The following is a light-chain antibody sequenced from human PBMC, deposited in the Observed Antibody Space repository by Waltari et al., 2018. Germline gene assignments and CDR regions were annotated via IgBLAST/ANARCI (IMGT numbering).Light chain of an antibody. CDR2: RKN. J-gene: IGLJ2*01. Sequence: QSVLTQPPSASGTPGQRVTISCSGSSSNIGTYYVYWYHQLPGTAPKLLIYRKNPRPSGVPDRFSGSNSGTSASLAISGLRSEDEADYYCAVWDDSLTGQVIFGGGTKLTVL. V-gene: IGLV1-47*01. CDR1: SSNIGTYY. CDR3: AVWDDSLTGQVI.